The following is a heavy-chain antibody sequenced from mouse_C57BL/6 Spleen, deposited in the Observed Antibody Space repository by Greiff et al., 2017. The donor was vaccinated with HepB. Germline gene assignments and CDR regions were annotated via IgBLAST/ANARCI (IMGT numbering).Heavy chain of an antibody. CDR2: INPSSGYT. V-gene: IGHV1-4*01. Sequence: VQLQQSGAELARPGASVKMSCKASGYTFTSYTMHWVKQRPGQGLEWIGYINPSSGYTKYNQKFKDKATLTADKSSSTAYMQLSILTSEDSEVYYCASTTGDYWGQGTTLTVSS. J-gene: IGHJ2*01. CDR1: GYTFTSYT. D-gene: IGHD1-1*01. CDR3: ASTTGDY.